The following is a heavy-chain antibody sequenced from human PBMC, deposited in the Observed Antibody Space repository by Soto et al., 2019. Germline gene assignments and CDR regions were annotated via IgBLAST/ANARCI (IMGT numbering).Heavy chain of an antibody. CDR3: ARASAFPLDCSGGDCYFLY. V-gene: IGHV1-18*01. J-gene: IGHJ4*02. CDR1: GYKFTSYG. Sequence: QVQLVQSGTEVKKPGASVKVSCKASGYKFTSYGITWVRQAPGQGLEWMGWISNYSGNTKYAQKLQGRVTMTTDTSTSTAYMEVRSLRSDATAVYYCARASAFPLDCSGGDCYFLYWGQGTLVTVSS. D-gene: IGHD2-15*01. CDR2: ISNYSGNT.